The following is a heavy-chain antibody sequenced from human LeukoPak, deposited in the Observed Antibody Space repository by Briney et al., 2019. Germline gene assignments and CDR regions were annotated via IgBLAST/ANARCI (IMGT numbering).Heavy chain of an antibody. CDR3: ARLAISSIWSVYFDY. J-gene: IGHJ4*02. V-gene: IGHV5-51*01. Sequence: GESLKISCKGSGYSFTNYWIGWVRPMPGKGLEWMGIIYPGDSNTRYSPSFQGQVTISADKSISTAYLQWSSLKASDTAMYYCARLAISSIWSVYFDYWGQGTLVTVSS. CDR2: IYPGDSNT. CDR1: GYSFTNYW. D-gene: IGHD6-13*01.